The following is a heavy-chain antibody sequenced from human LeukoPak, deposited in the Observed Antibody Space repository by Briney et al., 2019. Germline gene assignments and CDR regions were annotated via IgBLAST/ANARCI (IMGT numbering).Heavy chain of an antibody. Sequence: PGGSLRLSCAASGLTLSNAWMTWVRQAPGKGLEWVARIKSKTDGGIKDYAAPVKGTFTISRDDSENTVYLQMNSLKIEDTAVYYCATGRSGYFDSWGQGTLVIVSS. V-gene: IGHV3-15*01. CDR3: ATGRSGYFDS. J-gene: IGHJ4*02. CDR1: GLTLSNAW. CDR2: IKSKTDGGIK.